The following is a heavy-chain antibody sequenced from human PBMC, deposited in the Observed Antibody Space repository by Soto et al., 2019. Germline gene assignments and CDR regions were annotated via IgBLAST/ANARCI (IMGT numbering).Heavy chain of an antibody. V-gene: IGHV4-34*01. D-gene: IGHD2-15*01. J-gene: IGHJ3*01. CDR2: INHSGST. CDR3: ATAKTYWSGSSCDQGLAFDL. CDR1: GGSFSGYY. Sequence: QVQLQQWGAGLLKPSETLSLTCAVYGGSFSGYYWSWIRQPPGKGLEWIGEINHSGSTNYNPSLNYRVTLSIGTSKNQVSLKLSSLTAADTAVDYCATAKTYWSGSSCDQGLAFDLWGQGTMVTVSS.